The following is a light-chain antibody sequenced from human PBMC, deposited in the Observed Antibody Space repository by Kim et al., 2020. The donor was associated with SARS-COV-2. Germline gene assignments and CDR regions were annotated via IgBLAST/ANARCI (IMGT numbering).Light chain of an antibody. V-gene: IGLV2-14*03. CDR2: DVS. Sequence: QSALTQPASVSGSPGQSITMSCTGTSSDVGGYNYVSWYQQYPGKVPKLLIYDVSNRPAGVSNRFSGTKSGNTASLTISGLQAEDKADYYCSSYTGSGTLVFGGGTKLTVL. CDR1: SSDVGGYNY. J-gene: IGLJ2*01. CDR3: SSYTGSGTLV.